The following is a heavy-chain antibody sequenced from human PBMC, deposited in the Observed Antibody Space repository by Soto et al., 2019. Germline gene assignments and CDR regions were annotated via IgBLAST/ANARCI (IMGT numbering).Heavy chain of an antibody. V-gene: IGHV3-9*01. Sequence: EVQLVESGGGLVQPGRSLRLSCAASGFTFDDYAMHWVRQAPGKGLEWVSGISWNSGSIGYADSVKGRFTISRDNAKNSLYLQMNSLRAEDTALYYCAKDLVVGGSSTSCVIDYWGQGTLVTVSS. CDR1: GFTFDDYA. D-gene: IGHD2-2*01. CDR3: AKDLVVGGSSTSCVIDY. J-gene: IGHJ4*02. CDR2: ISWNSGSI.